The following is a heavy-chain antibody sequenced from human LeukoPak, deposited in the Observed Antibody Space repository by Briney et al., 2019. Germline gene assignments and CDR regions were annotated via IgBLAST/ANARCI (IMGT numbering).Heavy chain of an antibody. CDR2: IYSGGNT. V-gene: IGHV3-53*01. CDR1: GFTVSSNY. D-gene: IGHD6-19*01. J-gene: IGHJ4*02. Sequence: PGGSLRLSCAASGFTVSSNYMSWVRQTPGKGLEWVSVIYSGGNTYHADSVKGRFTISRDNSKNTLYLQMNSLRAEDTAVYYCARDSIAVAGRDYWGQGTLVTVSS. CDR3: ARDSIAVAGRDY.